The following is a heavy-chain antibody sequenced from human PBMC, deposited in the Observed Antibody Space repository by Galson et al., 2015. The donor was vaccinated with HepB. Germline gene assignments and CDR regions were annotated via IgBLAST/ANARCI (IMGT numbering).Heavy chain of an antibody. CDR2: INAGNGNT. D-gene: IGHD3-10*01. V-gene: IGHV1-3*01. J-gene: IGHJ4*02. CDR3: ARGYYGSGSYSPLEY. CDR1: GYTFTSYA. Sequence: SVKVSCKASGYTFTSYAMHWVRQAPGQRLEWMGWINAGNGNTKYSQKFQGRVTITRDTSASTAYMELSSLRSEDTAVYYCARGYYGSGSYSPLEYWGQGTLGTVSS.